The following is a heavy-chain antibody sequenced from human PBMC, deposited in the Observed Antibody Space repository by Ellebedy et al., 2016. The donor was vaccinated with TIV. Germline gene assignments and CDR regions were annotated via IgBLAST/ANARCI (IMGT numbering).Heavy chain of an antibody. CDR1: GFTFSTYA. CDR3: AITIATSYVEH. D-gene: IGHD5-24*01. Sequence: GESLKISCAASGFTFSTYAIQWVRQAPGKGLEWVSQIVGGDGSTQYAGSVKGRFTISRDNSRNTLSLQMNSLTADDTAVYYCAITIATSYVEHWGQGALVTVSS. J-gene: IGHJ1*01. CDR2: IVGGDGST. V-gene: IGHV3-23*01.